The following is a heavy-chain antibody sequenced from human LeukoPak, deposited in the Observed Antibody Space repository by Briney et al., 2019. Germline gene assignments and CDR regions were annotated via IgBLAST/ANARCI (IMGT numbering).Heavy chain of an antibody. V-gene: IGHV3-33*01. CDR3: ARGTVTTYYYYYGMDV. D-gene: IGHD4-17*01. CDR1: GFTFSSYG. CDR2: IWYGGSNK. J-gene: IGHJ6*02. Sequence: HPGVSRRLSCAASGFTFSSYGMHWVRQAPGKGLEWVAVIWYGGSNKYYADSVKGRFTISRDNSKNTLYLQMNSLRAEDTAVYYCARGTVTTYYYYYGMDVWGQGTTVIVSS.